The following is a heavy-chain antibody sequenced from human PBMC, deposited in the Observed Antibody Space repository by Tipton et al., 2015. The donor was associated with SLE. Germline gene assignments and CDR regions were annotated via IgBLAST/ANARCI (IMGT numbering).Heavy chain of an antibody. J-gene: IGHJ3*02. D-gene: IGHD7-27*01. CDR2: VYHTGNT. Sequence: LRLSCSVSTYSISNGHYWAWVRQPPGKGLEWIGTVYHTGNTYYNPSLKSRVTMSVDTSKNQFSLKLSSVTAADTAVYYCAREGLGNGLDIWGQGTMVTVSS. CDR3: AREGLGNGLDI. CDR1: TYSISNGHY. V-gene: IGHV4-38-2*02.